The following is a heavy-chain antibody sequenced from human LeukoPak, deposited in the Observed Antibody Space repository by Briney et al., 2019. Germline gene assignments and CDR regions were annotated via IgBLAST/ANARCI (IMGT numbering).Heavy chain of an antibody. D-gene: IGHD6-13*01. CDR2: IGGSGSVT. J-gene: IGHJ6*02. Sequence: GGSLRLSCAASGFTFTSYAMSWVRQAPGKGLEWVSFIGGSGSVTSYAASVKGRFTISRDNFKNTLSLLLSSLRADDTAVYYCAKAASSSWPSYQYGMDVWGQGTTVTVSS. CDR1: GFTFTSYA. CDR3: AKAASSSWPSYQYGMDV. V-gene: IGHV3-23*01.